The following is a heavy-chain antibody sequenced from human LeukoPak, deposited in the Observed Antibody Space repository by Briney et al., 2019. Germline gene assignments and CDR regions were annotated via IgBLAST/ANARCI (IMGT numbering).Heavy chain of an antibody. J-gene: IGHJ4*02. CDR2: VTGGGDTT. CDR3: AKMQGYFDY. V-gene: IGHV3-23*01. CDR1: GFTFISYG. Sequence: PRGSLRLSCAASGFTFISYGMSWVRQAPGKGLEWVSAVTGGGDTTYYADSVRGRFTISRDNSKNTLYLQMNSLRAEDTAVYYCAKMQGYFDYWGQGTLVTVSS.